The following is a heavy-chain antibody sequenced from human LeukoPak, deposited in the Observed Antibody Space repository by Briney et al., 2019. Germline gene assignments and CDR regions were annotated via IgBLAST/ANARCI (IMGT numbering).Heavy chain of an antibody. V-gene: IGHV4-34*01. CDR2: INHSGST. Sequence: PSETLSLTCAVYGGSFSGYYWSWIRQPPGKGLEWIGEINHSGSTYYNPSLKSRVTISVDRSKNQFSLKLSSVTAADTAVYYCARGLSSGSYPFYFDYWGQGTLVTVSS. D-gene: IGHD3-10*01. J-gene: IGHJ4*02. CDR3: ARGLSSGSYPFYFDY. CDR1: GGSFSGYY.